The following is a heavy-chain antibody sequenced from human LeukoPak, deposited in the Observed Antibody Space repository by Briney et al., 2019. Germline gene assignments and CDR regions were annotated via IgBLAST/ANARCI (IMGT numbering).Heavy chain of an antibody. J-gene: IGHJ4*02. Sequence: GGSLRLSCAASGFTFSIYNMKWVRQAPGKGLVWVSSISSSSSSYIYYADSVKGRFTVSRDNAKNSLYLQLNSLRAEDTAVYFCAREVGGNYYYSDYWGQGTLVTVSS. D-gene: IGHD1-7*01. CDR1: GFTFSIYN. V-gene: IGHV3-21*01. CDR2: ISSSSSSYI. CDR3: AREVGGNYYYSDY.